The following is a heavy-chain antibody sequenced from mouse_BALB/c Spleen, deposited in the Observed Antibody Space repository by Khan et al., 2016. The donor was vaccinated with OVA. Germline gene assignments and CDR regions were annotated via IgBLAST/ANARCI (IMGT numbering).Heavy chain of an antibody. V-gene: IGHV5-4*02. CDR1: GFTFSDYY. D-gene: IGHD1-1*02. Sequence: EVKLVESGGGLVKPGGSLKLSCAASGFTFSDYYMYWVRQTPEKRLEWVATISDGGSYTYYPDSVKGRFTISRDHAKNNLYLQMSSLKSEDTAMYYCARAGYGGFAYWGQGTLVTVSA. CDR3: ARAGYGGFAY. J-gene: IGHJ3*01. CDR2: ISDGGSYT.